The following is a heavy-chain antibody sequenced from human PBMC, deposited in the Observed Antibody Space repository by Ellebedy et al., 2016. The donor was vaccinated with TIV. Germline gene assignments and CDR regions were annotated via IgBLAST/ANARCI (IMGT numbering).Heavy chain of an antibody. J-gene: IGHJ3*01. Sequence: GESLKISCAASGFTFNNYAMGWVRQSPGKGLEGVSGLYGSGRGIFYSDSVKGRFTISRDNPKNTLYLQMNSLRAEDTGIYYCVKDQIAGDGRWVFDLWGQGTMVTVSS. D-gene: IGHD5-24*01. V-gene: IGHV3-23*01. CDR2: LYGSGRGI. CDR3: VKDQIAGDGRWVFDL. CDR1: GFTFNNYA.